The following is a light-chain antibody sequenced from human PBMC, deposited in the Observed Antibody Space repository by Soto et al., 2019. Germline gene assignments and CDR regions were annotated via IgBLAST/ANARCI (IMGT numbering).Light chain of an antibody. V-gene: IGKV1-9*01. CDR1: QGISSY. J-gene: IGKJ5*01. CDR2: AAS. Sequence: MQSTPAPSSLYASVGERVNIPCLASQGISSYLAWYQQKPVKAPKLLIYAASTFQRGDPARFSGTASGTYLTLTITSPQPEDFASYYYQHRNSYPITFGQGTRLEI. CDR3: QHRNSYPIT.